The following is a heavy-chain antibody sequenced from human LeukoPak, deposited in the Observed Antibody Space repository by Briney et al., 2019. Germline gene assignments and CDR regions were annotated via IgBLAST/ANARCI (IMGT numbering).Heavy chain of an antibody. V-gene: IGHV4-59*08. CDR1: GGSISSYY. CDR3: ARHRGLRFLSDY. J-gene: IGHJ4*02. D-gene: IGHD3-3*01. CDR2: IYYSGST. Sequence: SETLSLTCTVSGGSISSYYWSWIRQPPGKGLEWIGYIYYSGSTNYNPSLKSRVTISVDTSKNQFSLKLSSVTAADTAVYYCARHRGLRFLSDYWGQGTLVTVSS.